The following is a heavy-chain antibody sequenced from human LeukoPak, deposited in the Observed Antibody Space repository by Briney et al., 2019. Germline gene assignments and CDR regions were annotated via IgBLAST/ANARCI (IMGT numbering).Heavy chain of an antibody. CDR2: ISAYNGNT. Sequence: ASVKVSCKASGYTFTSYGISWVRQAPGQGLEWMGWISAYNGNTNYAQKLQGRVTMTTDTSTSTVYMELSSLRSEDTAVYYCAREGDGYNLDYWGQGTLVTVSS. D-gene: IGHD5-24*01. CDR1: GYTFTSYG. V-gene: IGHV1-18*01. CDR3: AREGDGYNLDY. J-gene: IGHJ4*02.